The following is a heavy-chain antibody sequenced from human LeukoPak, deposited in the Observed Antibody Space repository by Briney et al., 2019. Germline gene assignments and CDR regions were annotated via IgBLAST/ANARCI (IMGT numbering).Heavy chain of an antibody. Sequence: GGSLRLSCAAPGFTFTSYGMNWVRQAPDKGLEWVAFIWDDGSNEKYADSVKGRFTIPRDNAKNSLYLQMNSLRAEDTAVYYCAELGITMIGGVWGKGTTVTISS. V-gene: IGHV3-33*03. CDR2: IWDDGSNE. J-gene: IGHJ6*04. CDR3: AELGITMIGGV. D-gene: IGHD3-10*02. CDR1: GFTFTSYG.